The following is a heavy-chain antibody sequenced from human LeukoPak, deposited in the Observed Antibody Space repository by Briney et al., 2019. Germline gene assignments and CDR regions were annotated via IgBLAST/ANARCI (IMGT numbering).Heavy chain of an antibody. CDR2: INPNSGGT. CDR1: GYTFTGYY. CDR3: ARAYEGGGFDFDY. J-gene: IGHJ4*02. D-gene: IGHD3-16*01. V-gene: IGHV1-2*04. Sequence: ASVKVSCKASGYTFTGYYMHWVRQAPGQGLEWMGWINPNSGGTNYAQKFQGWVTMTRDTSISTAYMELSRLRSDDTAVYYCARAYEGGGFDFDYWGQGTLVTVSS.